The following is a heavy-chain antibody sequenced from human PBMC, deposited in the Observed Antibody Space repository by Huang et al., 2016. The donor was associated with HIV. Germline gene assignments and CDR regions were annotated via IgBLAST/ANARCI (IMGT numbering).Heavy chain of an antibody. Sequence: EVQRVESGGGLVQPGGSLRLSCAASGFTFSSYWMHWVRQAPGTGLLSVSRMNSDGSSTGYADSVKSRFTISRYNAKDTLYLQINSLGAEDTAVYYCARDSQQWLVEDYWGHRTLVTVSS. D-gene: IGHD6-19*01. CDR3: ARDSQQWLVEDY. CDR2: MNSDGSST. J-gene: IGHJ4*01. V-gene: IGHV3-74*01. CDR1: GFTFSSYW.